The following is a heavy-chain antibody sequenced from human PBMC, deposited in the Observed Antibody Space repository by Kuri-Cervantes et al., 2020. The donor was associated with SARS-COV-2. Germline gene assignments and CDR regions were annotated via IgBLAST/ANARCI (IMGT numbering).Heavy chain of an antibody. CDR2: LSLSGSTI. CDR3: TDYYGMDV. CDR1: GFTFRSYE. V-gene: IGHV3-48*03. J-gene: IGHJ6*02. Sequence: LSLPCAAPGFTFRSYEMNWVRQAPGKGLEWVSSLSLSGSTIYYADSVKGRLTISRDDSKSIAYLQMNSLQTEDTAVYFCTDYYGMDVWAQGPTVTVSS.